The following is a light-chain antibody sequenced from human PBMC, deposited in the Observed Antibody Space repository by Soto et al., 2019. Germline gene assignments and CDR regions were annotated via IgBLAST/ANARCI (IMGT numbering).Light chain of an antibody. CDR1: QSISSY. CDR3: QQSYTSRIT. V-gene: IGKV1-39*01. J-gene: IGKJ5*01. CDR2: AAS. Sequence: DIKMTQSPSSLSASVGDRVTITCRASQSISSYLNWYQQKPGKAPKLLIFAASSLQSGVPSRFSGSGSGTDFTLTVSSLQPEDSATYYCQQSYTSRITFGLGTRLEIK.